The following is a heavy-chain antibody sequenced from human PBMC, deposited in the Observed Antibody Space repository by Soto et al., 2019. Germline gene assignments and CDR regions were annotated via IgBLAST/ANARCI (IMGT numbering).Heavy chain of an antibody. CDR1: GLTFSDYS. V-gene: IGHV3-48*01. CDR2: ISSSSSSI. Sequence: GGSLRLSCAASGLTFSDYSMNWVRQAPGKGLEWLSYISSSSSSIFYADSLKGRFTISRDNAKNSLYLQMDSLRAEDTAVYFCASRGDYGDIAFDYWGQGTVVTVSS. J-gene: IGHJ4*02. D-gene: IGHD4-17*01. CDR3: ASRGDYGDIAFDY.